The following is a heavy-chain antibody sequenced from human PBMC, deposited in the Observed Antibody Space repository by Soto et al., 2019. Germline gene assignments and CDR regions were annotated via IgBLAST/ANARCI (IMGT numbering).Heavy chain of an antibody. D-gene: IGHD6-13*01. Sequence: GASVKVSCKASGYTFTSYDINWVRQATGQGLEWMGWMNPNSGNTGYAQKFQGRVTMTRNTSTSTAYMELSSLRSEDMAVYYCARDREAAAGSYYGMDVWGQGTTVTVSS. V-gene: IGHV1-8*01. CDR1: GYTFTSYD. CDR3: ARDREAAAGSYYGMDV. J-gene: IGHJ6*02. CDR2: MNPNSGNT.